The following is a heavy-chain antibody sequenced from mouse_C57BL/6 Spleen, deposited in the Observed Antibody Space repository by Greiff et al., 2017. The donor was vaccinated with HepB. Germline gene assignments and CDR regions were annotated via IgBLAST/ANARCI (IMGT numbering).Heavy chain of an antibody. D-gene: IGHD1-1*01. V-gene: IGHV14-3*01. CDR3: ARMVTTVVATEGYYFDY. Sequence: DVQLQESVAELVRPGASVKLSCTASGFNIKNTYMHWVKQRPEQGLEWIGRIDPANGNTKYAPKFQGKATITADTSSTTAYLQLSSLTSEDTAIYYCARMVTTVVATEGYYFDYWGQGTTLTVSS. CDR1: GFNIKNTY. J-gene: IGHJ2*01. CDR2: IDPANGNT.